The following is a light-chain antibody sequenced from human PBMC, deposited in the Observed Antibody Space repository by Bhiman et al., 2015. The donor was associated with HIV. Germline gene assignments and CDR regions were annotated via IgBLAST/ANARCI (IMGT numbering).Light chain of an antibody. Sequence: QSALTQPASVSGSPGQSITISCTGTSSDVGGYNYVSWYQHHPGKAPKLMIYDVSKRSSGVSNRFSGSKSGNTASLTISGLQAEDEADYYCTSYTISSTAYVFGTGTKVTVL. J-gene: IGLJ1*01. V-gene: IGLV2-14*03. CDR2: DVS. CDR3: TSYTISSTAYV. CDR1: SSDVGGYNY.